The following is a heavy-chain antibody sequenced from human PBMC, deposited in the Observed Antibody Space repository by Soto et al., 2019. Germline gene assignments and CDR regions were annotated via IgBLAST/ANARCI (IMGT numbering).Heavy chain of an antibody. D-gene: IGHD3-16*01. V-gene: IGHV3-48*02. CDR2: VNRGASSL. Sequence: PGGTPKLSCAASGFSLSDHGVNGVRQAPGKGLEWISSVNRGASSLYYAESVKGRVTMSRDDAKNSVYLQMNSLRDEDTAVYYCARQINWRDGGAWGQGTLVTVSS. CDR1: GFSLSDHG. J-gene: IGHJ5*02. CDR3: ARQINWRDGGA.